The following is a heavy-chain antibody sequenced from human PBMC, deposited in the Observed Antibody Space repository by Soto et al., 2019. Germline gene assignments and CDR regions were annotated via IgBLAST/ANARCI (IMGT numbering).Heavy chain of an antibody. CDR1: GGSISSYY. V-gene: IGHV4-59*01. D-gene: IGHD4-17*01. Sequence: PSETLSLTCTVSGGSISSYYWSWIRQPPGKGLEWIGYIYYSGSTNYNPSLKSRVTISVDTSKNQFSLRAEDTAVYYCARGGNNDYGPYYYYGMDVWGQGTTVTVSS. CDR2: IYYSGST. J-gene: IGHJ6*02. CDR3: ARGGNNDYGPYYYYGMDV.